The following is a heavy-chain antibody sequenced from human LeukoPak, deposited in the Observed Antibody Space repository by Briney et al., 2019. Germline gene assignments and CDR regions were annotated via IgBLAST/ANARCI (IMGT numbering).Heavy chain of an antibody. J-gene: IGHJ4*02. CDR3: ASTSMVRGVITPFDY. V-gene: IGHV3-23*01. CDR1: GAIFSNHA. CDR2: ISGTGVTT. Sequence: PGGSLRLSCAASGAIFSNHAMSWVRQAPGKGLEWVSLISGTGVTTYYAASVKGRFTVPRDNSKNTLYLQMNSLRAEDTALYYCASTSMVRGVITPFDYWGQGTLVTVSS. D-gene: IGHD3-10*01.